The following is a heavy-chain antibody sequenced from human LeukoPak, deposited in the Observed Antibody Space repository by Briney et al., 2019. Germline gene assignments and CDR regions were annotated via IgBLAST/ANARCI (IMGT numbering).Heavy chain of an antibody. CDR1: GFTFSRNY. D-gene: IGHD2-21*01. Sequence: GGSLRLSCAASGFTFSRNYMSWVRHPPGRGLEWVSVINSGGSTDYADSVKGRFTISRDNSKNTLYLQMSSLRVEDTAVYYCARDLFHWGQGTLVSVCS. CDR3: ARDLFH. V-gene: IGHV3-53*01. CDR2: INSGGST. J-gene: IGHJ4*02.